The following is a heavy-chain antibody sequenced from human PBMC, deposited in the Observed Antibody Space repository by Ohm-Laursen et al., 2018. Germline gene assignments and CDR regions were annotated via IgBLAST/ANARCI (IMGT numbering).Heavy chain of an antibody. CDR2: ISRSGGTI. V-gene: IGHV3-48*03. Sequence: SLRLSCTASGFTFSSYAMNWVRQAPGKGLEGVSYISRSGGTIYYADSVKGRFTISRDNAKNSLYLQMNSLRAEDTAFYYCARRAEYSSAWYLSNWGQGTLVTVSS. J-gene: IGHJ4*02. CDR3: ARRAEYSSAWYLSN. CDR1: GFTFSSYA. D-gene: IGHD6-19*01.